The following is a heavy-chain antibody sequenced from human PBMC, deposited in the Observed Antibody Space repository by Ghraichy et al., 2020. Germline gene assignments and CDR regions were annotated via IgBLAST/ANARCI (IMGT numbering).Heavy chain of an antibody. CDR1: GGSISSYY. CDR3: ARATARALEYYDFWSGDHDAFDI. Sequence: SETLSLTCTVSGGSISSYYWSWIRQPPGKGLEWIGYIYYSGSTNYNPSLKSRVTISVDTSKNQFSLKLSSVTAADTAVYYCARATARALEYYDFWSGDHDAFDIWGQGTMVTVSS. V-gene: IGHV4-59*01. D-gene: IGHD3-3*01. CDR2: IYYSGST. J-gene: IGHJ3*02.